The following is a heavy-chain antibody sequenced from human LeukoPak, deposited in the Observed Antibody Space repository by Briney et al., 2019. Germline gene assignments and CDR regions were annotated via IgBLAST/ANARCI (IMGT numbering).Heavy chain of an antibody. CDR2: ISGSGGST. Sequence: QPGGSLRLSCAASGFTFSSYAMSWVRQAPGKGLEWVSAISGSGGSTYYADSVKGRFTISRDNSKSTLYLQMNSLRAEDTAVYYCARVRDSGSYTPADYWGQGTLVTVSS. V-gene: IGHV3-23*01. D-gene: IGHD1-26*01. J-gene: IGHJ4*02. CDR1: GFTFSSYA. CDR3: ARVRDSGSYTPADY.